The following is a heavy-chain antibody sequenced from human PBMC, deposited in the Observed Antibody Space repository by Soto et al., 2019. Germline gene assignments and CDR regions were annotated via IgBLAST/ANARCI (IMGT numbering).Heavy chain of an antibody. CDR1: GGSISSYY. CDR2: IYYSGST. Sequence: SETLSLTCTVSGGSISSYYWSWIRQPPGKGLEWIGYIYYSGSTNYNPSLKSRVTISVDTSKNQFSLKLSSVTAADTAVYYCARSGPYYDFWSGYSTYYYYYMDVWGKGTTVTVSS. V-gene: IGHV4-59*01. J-gene: IGHJ6*03. CDR3: ARSGPYYDFWSGYSTYYYYYMDV. D-gene: IGHD3-3*01.